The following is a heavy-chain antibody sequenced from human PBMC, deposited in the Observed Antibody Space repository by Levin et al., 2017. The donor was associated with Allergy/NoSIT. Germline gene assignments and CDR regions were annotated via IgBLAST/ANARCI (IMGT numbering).Heavy chain of an antibody. Sequence: GESLKISCAASGFTFSSYGMHWVRQAPGKGLEWVAVISYDGSNKYYADSVKGRFTISRDNSKNTLYLQMNSLRAEDTAVYYCAKEGGKEWLDDFDHWGQGTLVTVSS. D-gene: IGHD6-19*01. CDR2: ISYDGSNK. V-gene: IGHV3-30*18. CDR1: GFTFSSYG. J-gene: IGHJ4*02. CDR3: AKEGGKEWLDDFDH.